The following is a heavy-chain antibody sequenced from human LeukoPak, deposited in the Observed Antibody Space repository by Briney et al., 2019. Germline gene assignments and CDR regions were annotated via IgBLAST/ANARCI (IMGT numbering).Heavy chain of an antibody. Sequence: GGSLRLSCAASGFTFSSYSMNWVRQAPGKGLEWVSYISSSSSTIYYADSVKGRFTISRDNAKSSLYLQMNSLRAEDTAVYYCARSGFWSGYHYFDYWGQGTLVTVSS. CDR1: GFTFSSYS. D-gene: IGHD3-3*01. CDR3: ARSGFWSGYHYFDY. J-gene: IGHJ4*02. V-gene: IGHV3-48*01. CDR2: ISSSSSTI.